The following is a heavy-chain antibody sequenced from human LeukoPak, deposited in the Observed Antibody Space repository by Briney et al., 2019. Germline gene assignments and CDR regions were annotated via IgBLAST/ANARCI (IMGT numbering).Heavy chain of an antibody. Sequence: QAGGSLRLSCAASGFTSSNYFMSWVRQAPGEGLEWVASIKGDGSEKYYVDSVKGRFTISRDNAKNSLLLQMNSLRAEDTAVYFCARDRGWRSGGYYLYYFDFWGQGTLVTVSS. V-gene: IGHV3-7*01. CDR1: GFTSSNYF. D-gene: IGHD3-22*01. CDR3: ARDRGWRSGGYYLYYFDF. CDR2: IKGDGSEK. J-gene: IGHJ4*02.